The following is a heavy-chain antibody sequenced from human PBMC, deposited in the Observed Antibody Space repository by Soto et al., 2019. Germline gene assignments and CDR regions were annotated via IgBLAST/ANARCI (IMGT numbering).Heavy chain of an antibody. Sequence: ASVKVSCKASGYTFTSYGISWVRQAPGQGLEWMGWISAYNGNTNYAQKLQGRVTMTTDTSTSTAYMELRSLRSDDTAVYYCARDWSQDHGNSSGWYGRYIIPYYYYYGMDVWGQGTTVTVSS. D-gene: IGHD6-19*01. J-gene: IGHJ6*02. CDR3: ARDWSQDHGNSSGWYGRYIIPYYYYYGMDV. CDR2: ISAYNGNT. V-gene: IGHV1-18*01. CDR1: GYTFTSYG.